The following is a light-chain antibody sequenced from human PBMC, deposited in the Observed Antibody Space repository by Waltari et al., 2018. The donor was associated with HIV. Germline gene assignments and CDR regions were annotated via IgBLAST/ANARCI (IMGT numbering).Light chain of an antibody. CDR3: SSYTSSSTLV. CDR2: EVS. Sequence: QSALTQPASVSGSPGHSITISCTGTSSDVGGYNYVPWYQQHPGKAPKLMIYEVSNRPSGVSNRFSGSKSGNTASLTISGLQAEDEADYYCSSYTSSSTLVFGTGTKVTVL. V-gene: IGLV2-14*01. CDR1: SSDVGGYNY. J-gene: IGLJ1*01.